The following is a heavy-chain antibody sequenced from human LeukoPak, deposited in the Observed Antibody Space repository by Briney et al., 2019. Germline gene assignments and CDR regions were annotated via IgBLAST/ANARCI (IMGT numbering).Heavy chain of an antibody. CDR2: INHSGST. D-gene: IGHD3-3*01. Sequence: PSETLSLTCAVYGGSFSGYYWIRIRQPPGKGLEWIGEINHSGSTNYNPSLKSRVTISVDTSKNQFSLKLSSVTAADTAVYYCARGAYYDFWSGYYTHWFDPWGQGTLVTVSS. CDR1: GGSFSGYY. J-gene: IGHJ5*02. V-gene: IGHV4-34*01. CDR3: ARGAYYDFWSGYYTHWFDP.